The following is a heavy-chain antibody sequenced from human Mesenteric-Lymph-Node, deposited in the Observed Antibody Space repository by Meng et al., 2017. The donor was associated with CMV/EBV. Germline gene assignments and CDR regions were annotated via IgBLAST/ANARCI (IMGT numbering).Heavy chain of an antibody. D-gene: IGHD3-10*01. CDR2: ISSSGSTI. CDR1: GFTFSSYE. J-gene: IGHJ5*02. CDR3: ASLGELLGGNWFDP. V-gene: IGHV3-48*03. Sequence: GESLKISCAASGFTFSSYEMNWVRQAPGKGLEWVSYISSSGSTIYYADSVKGRFTISRDNSKNTLYLQMNSLRTEDTAVYYCASLGELLGGNWFDPWGQGTLVTVSS.